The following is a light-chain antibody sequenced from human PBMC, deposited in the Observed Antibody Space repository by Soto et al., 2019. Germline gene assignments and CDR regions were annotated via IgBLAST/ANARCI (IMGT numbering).Light chain of an antibody. CDR2: GAS. CDR1: QTISND. CDR3: LQNNKWPPVT. J-gene: IGKJ4*01. V-gene: IGKV3-15*01. Sequence: EVVMTQSPATVSVSPGEGVTLSCRASQTISNDLAWYHLKPGQAPRLLIYGASTRATGVPARFSGGGSGTELTLPISSLQSEDCAFYYCLQNNKWPPVTFGGGTKVEIK.